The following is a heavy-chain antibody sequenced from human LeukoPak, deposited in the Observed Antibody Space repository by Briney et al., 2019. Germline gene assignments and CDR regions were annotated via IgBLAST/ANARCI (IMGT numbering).Heavy chain of an antibody. CDR2: MSADGGGT. D-gene: IGHD2-15*01. CDR1: GFTFSSYA. CDR3: AKSSGASTYYFDY. J-gene: IGHJ4*02. Sequence: GGSLRLSCAASGFTFSSYATSWVRQVPGKGLEWVSAMSADGGGTYIADSLKGRCTISRDNSKSTLSLQMNSLRAEDTAIYYCAKSSGASTYYFDYWGQGILVTVS. V-gene: IGHV3-23*01.